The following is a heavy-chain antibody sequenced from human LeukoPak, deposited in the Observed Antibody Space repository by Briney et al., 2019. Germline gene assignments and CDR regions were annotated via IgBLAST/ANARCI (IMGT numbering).Heavy chain of an antibody. J-gene: IGHJ3*02. Sequence: PSETLSLTCAVSGGSISSSNWWSWVRQPPGKGLEWIGEINHSGSTNYNPSLKSRVTISVDTSKNQFSLKLSSVTAADTAVYYCARGRRMVHMIVVVISKDAFDIWGQGTMVTVSS. D-gene: IGHD3-22*01. CDR1: GGSISSSNW. CDR3: ARGRRMVHMIVVVISKDAFDI. V-gene: IGHV4-4*02. CDR2: INHSGST.